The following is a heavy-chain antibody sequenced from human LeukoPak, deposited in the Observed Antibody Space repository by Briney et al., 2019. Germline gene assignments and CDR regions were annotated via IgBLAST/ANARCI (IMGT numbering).Heavy chain of an antibody. CDR1: GFIFSSNY. Sequence: GGSLRLSCAASGFIFSSNYMTWVRQAPGKGLEWVSVIFSGGSTYYADSVKGRVTISRDNSKNTLYLQMNNLRGEDTAVYYCARVGHTRSDFDYWGQGTLVTVSS. J-gene: IGHJ4*02. CDR3: ARVGHTRSDFDY. V-gene: IGHV3-53*01. CDR2: IFSGGST. D-gene: IGHD1-26*01.